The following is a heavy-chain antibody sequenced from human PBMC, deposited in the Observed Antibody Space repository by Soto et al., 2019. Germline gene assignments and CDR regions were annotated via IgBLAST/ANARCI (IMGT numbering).Heavy chain of an antibody. Sequence: PGGSLRLSCAASGLTFSSYGMHWVRQAPGKGLEWVAHISYDGSNEHYVDSVKGRFTISRDNSKNTLYLQMTSLRAEDTAVYYCAEDSYYHDRNGYYIFDYWGQGTLVTVSS. CDR1: GLTFSSYG. D-gene: IGHD3-22*01. J-gene: IGHJ4*02. CDR2: ISYDGSNE. CDR3: AEDSYYHDRNGYYIFDY. V-gene: IGHV3-30*18.